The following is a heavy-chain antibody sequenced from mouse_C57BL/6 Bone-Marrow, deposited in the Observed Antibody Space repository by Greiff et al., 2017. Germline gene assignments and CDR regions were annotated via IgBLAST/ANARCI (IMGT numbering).Heavy chain of an antibody. CDR3: ARQATVVPYYYAMDY. D-gene: IGHD1-1*01. Sequence: EVKVVESGGGLVKPGGSLKLSCAASGFTFSDYGMHWVRQAPEKGLEWVAYISSGSSTIYYADTVKGRFTISRDNAKNTLFLQMTSLRSEDTAMYYCARQATVVPYYYAMDYWGQGTSVTVSS. V-gene: IGHV5-17*01. CDR1: GFTFSDYG. CDR2: ISSGSSTI. J-gene: IGHJ4*01.